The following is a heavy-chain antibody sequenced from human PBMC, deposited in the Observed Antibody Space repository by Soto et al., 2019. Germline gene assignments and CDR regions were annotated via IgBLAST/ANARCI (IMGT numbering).Heavy chain of an antibody. V-gene: IGHV3-74*01. J-gene: IGHJ3*01. CDR2: IHSDGSST. CDR3: ARDNWNTV. Sequence: EVQLVESGGGLVQPGGSLRLSCAASGFTFSNYWMHWVRQAPGKGLVWVSRIHSDGSSTFYADSVKGRFTISRYNAKKMVYLQMNSLRAEDTAVYYCARDNWNTVWGQGTMVTVSS. D-gene: IGHD1-20*01. CDR1: GFTFSNYW.